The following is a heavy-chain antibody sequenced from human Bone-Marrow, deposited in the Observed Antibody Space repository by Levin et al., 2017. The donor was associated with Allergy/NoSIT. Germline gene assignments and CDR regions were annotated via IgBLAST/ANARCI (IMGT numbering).Heavy chain of an antibody. J-gene: IGHJ4*02. CDR3: VWGAFCGGDCYPAYFNY. CDR1: GGSISSGGYS. CDR2: IYHSGST. D-gene: IGHD2-21*02. V-gene: IGHV4-30-2*01. Sequence: SETLSLTCAVSGGSISSGGYSWSWIRQPPGKGLEWIGYIYHSGSTYYNPSLKSRVTISVDRSKNQFSLKLSSVTAADTAVYYCVWGAFCGGDCYPAYFNYWGQGTLVTVSS.